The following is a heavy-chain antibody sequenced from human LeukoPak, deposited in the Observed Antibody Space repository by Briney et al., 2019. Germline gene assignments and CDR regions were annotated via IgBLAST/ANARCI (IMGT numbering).Heavy chain of an antibody. Sequence: ASVKVSCKASGYTFTKYYMFWVRQAPGQGLEWMGRINPSSGGTDYAQKFQGRVTMTRDTSISTAYMELSRLRSDDTAVYYFPRGNCSGGSCYSVENWFDPWGQGTLVTVSS. CDR2: INPSSGGT. CDR1: GYTFTKYY. J-gene: IGHJ5*02. CDR3: PRGNCSGGSCYSVENWFDP. V-gene: IGHV1-2*06. D-gene: IGHD2-15*01.